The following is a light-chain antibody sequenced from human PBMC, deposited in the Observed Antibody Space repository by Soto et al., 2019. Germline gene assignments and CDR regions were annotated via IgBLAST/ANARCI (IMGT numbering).Light chain of an antibody. J-gene: IGKJ4*01. CDR2: GVS. CDR3: QQYVTSPLT. CDR1: QSVSSY. V-gene: IGKV3-20*01. Sequence: EIVLTQSPGTLSLSPGERATLSCRASQSVSSYLAWYQQKPGQAPRLLIYGVSSRATGIPDRVSGSGSGTDFTLTISRLEPEDFAVYYCQQYVTSPLTVGGGTKVDSK.